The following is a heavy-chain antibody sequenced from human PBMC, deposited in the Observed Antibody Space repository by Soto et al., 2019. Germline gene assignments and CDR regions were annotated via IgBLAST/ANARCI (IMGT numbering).Heavy chain of an antibody. CDR3: ARERIYSSGGEYYYYYCGMDV. CDR2: IWYDGSNK. CDR1: GFTFSSYG. D-gene: IGHD6-19*01. J-gene: IGHJ6*02. Sequence: QVQLVESGGGVVQPGRSLRLSCAASGFTFSSYGMHWVRQAPGKGLEWVAVIWYDGSNKYYADSVKGRFTISRDNSKNTLYLQMNSLRAEDTAVYYCARERIYSSGGEYYYYYCGMDVWGQGTTVTVSS. V-gene: IGHV3-33*01.